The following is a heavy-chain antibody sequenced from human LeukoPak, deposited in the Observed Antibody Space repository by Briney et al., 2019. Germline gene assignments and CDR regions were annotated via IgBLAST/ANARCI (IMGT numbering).Heavy chain of an antibody. Sequence: GGSLRLSSAASGFTFSSYGMHWVRQAPGKGLEWVAVISYDGSNKYYADSVKGRFTISRDNSKNTLYLQMNSLRAEDTAVYYCAKDRFYYGSGSPFDYWGQGTLVTVSS. CDR3: AKDRFYYGSGSPFDY. V-gene: IGHV3-30*18. J-gene: IGHJ4*02. CDR2: ISYDGSNK. CDR1: GFTFSSYG. D-gene: IGHD3-10*01.